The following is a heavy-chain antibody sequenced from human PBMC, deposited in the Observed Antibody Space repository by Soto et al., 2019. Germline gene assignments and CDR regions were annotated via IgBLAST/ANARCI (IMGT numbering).Heavy chain of an antibody. D-gene: IGHD4-17*01. J-gene: IGHJ6*02. Sequence: QVQLQESGPGLVRPSQTLSLTCTVSGGSISSDHYHWTWIRQTPGKGLEWIGYIHYSGSVYYNPSLQSRVTMSSDTSKNLFSLKLSSVTAADTAVYFCVREDDGGDRDYYGLDVWGQGTTVTVSS. CDR1: GGSISSDHYH. CDR3: VREDDGGDRDYYGLDV. V-gene: IGHV4-30-4*01. CDR2: IHYSGSV.